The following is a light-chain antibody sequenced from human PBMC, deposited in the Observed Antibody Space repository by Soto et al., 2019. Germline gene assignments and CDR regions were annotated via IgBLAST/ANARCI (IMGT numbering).Light chain of an antibody. CDR1: SSIIGAGYD. J-gene: IGLJ2*01. CDR3: QSYDSSLSAVV. Sequence: SVLTQPPSVSGAPGQRVTISCTGSSSIIGAGYDVHWYQQLPGTAPKLLIYGNSNRPSGVPDRFSGSKSGTSASLAITGLQAEDEADYYCQSYDSSLSAVVFGGGTKLTVL. CDR2: GNS. V-gene: IGLV1-40*01.